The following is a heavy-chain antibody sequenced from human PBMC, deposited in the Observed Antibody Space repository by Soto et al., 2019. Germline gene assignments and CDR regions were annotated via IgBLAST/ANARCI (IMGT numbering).Heavy chain of an antibody. Sequence: ASVKVSCKASGYTFTSYAMHWVRQAPGQRLEWMGWINAGNGNTKYSQKFQGRVTITRDTSASTAYMELSSLRSEDTAVYYCARALDSSGYYYAYWGRGTLVIVSS. CDR1: GYTFTSYA. CDR2: INAGNGNT. CDR3: ARALDSSGYYYAY. J-gene: IGHJ4*02. D-gene: IGHD3-22*01. V-gene: IGHV1-3*01.